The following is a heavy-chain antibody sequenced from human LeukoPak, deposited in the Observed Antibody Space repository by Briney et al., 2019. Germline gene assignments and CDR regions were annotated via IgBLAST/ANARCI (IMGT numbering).Heavy chain of an antibody. J-gene: IGHJ4*02. CDR1: GGSFSGYY. CDR3: ARLGYNYPDY. CDR2: INHSGST. Sequence: SETLSLTCAVYGGSFSGYYWSWIRQPPGKGLEWTGEINHSGSTNYNPSLKSRVTISIDTSKNQFSLKLSSVTAADTAVFYCARLGYNYPDYWGQGTLVTVSS. V-gene: IGHV4-34*01. D-gene: IGHD5-18*01.